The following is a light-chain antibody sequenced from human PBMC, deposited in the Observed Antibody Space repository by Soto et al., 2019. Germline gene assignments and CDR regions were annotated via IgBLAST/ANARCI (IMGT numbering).Light chain of an antibody. J-gene: IGLJ1*01. Sequence: QSVLTQPASGSGSPRQSIGISCTGTSSDVGGFNYVSWYQQHPGKAPKFMIYDVSSRPSGVSDRLSGSKSGNTASLTISGLQAEDEADYYCSSYTTSSTYVFGTGTKVTVL. CDR2: DVS. V-gene: IGLV2-14*03. CDR3: SSYTTSSTYV. CDR1: SSDVGGFNY.